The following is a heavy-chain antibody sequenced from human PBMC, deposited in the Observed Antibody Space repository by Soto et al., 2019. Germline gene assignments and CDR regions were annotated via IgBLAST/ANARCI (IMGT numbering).Heavy chain of an antibody. CDR1: GGSISSYD. V-gene: IGHV4-59*08. CDR3: ARILNNYYYYGMDV. J-gene: IGHJ6*02. CDR2: IYYSGST. Sequence: SETLSLTCSVSGGSISSYDWSWIRQPPGKGLEWIGYIYYSGSTNYNPSLKSRVTISVDTSKNQFSLKLSSVTAADTAVYYCARILNNYYYYGMDVWGQGTTVTVSS.